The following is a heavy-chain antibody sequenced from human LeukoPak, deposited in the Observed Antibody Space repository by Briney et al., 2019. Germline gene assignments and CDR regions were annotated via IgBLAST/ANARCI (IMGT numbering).Heavy chain of an antibody. J-gene: IGHJ4*02. V-gene: IGHV3-7*01. CDR2: IKQDGSEK. D-gene: IGHD6-13*01. Sequence: PGGSLRLSCAASGFTFSSYWMSWVRQAPGKGLEWVANIKQDGSEKYYVDSVKGRFTISRDNAKNSLYLQMNSLRAEDTAVYYCARERGYSSSWYTFWGQGTLVTVSS. CDR3: ARERGYSSSWYTF. CDR1: GFTFSSYW.